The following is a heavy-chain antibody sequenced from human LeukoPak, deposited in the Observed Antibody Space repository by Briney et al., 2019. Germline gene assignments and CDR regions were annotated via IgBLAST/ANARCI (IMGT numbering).Heavy chain of an antibody. CDR1: GYTFTGYY. D-gene: IGHD6-19*01. Sequence: ASVKVSCKASGYTFTGYYMHWVRQAPGQGLEWMGWINPNSGGTNYAQKFQGRVTMTRDTSISTAYMELSRLRSDDTAVYYCARVGGSGWPRGNFDSWGQGTLVTVSS. CDR2: INPNSGGT. V-gene: IGHV1-2*02. CDR3: ARVGGSGWPRGNFDS. J-gene: IGHJ4*02.